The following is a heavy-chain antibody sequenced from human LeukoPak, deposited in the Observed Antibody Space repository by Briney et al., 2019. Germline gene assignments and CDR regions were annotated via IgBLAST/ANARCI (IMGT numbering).Heavy chain of an antibody. Sequence: GASVKVSCKASGGTFSSYAISWVRQAPGQGLEWMGRIIPILGIANYAQKFQGRVTITADKSTSTAYMELSSLRSEDTAVYYCARDRTGFYYDSSGYSFDWFDPWGQGTLVTVSS. J-gene: IGHJ5*02. CDR1: GGTFSSYA. V-gene: IGHV1-69*04. CDR2: IIPILGIA. CDR3: ARDRTGFYYDSSGYSFDWFDP. D-gene: IGHD3-22*01.